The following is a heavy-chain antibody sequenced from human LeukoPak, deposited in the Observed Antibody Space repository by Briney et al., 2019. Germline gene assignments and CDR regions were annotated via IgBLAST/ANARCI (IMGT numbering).Heavy chain of an antibody. J-gene: IGHJ4*02. CDR1: GFTFDDYA. CDR3: AKDMGISSGYYFSY. D-gene: IGHD3-22*01. CDR2: INWNSGSI. Sequence: GGSLRLSCAASGFTFDDYAMHWVRQAPGKGLEWVSGINWNSGSIGYADSVKGRFTISRDNAKNSLYLQMNSLRAEDTALYYCAKDMGISSGYYFSYWGQGTLVTASS. V-gene: IGHV3-9*01.